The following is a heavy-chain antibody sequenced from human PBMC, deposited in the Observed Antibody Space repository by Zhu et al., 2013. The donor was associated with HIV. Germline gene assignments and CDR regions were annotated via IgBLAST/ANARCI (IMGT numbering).Heavy chain of an antibody. Sequence: QVQLVQSGAEVKKPGASVKVSCKASGYTFTGYYMHWVRQAPGQGLEWMGWINPNSGGTNYAQKFQGWVTMTRDTSISTAYMELSRLRSDDTAVYYCARTPFSGSYSHYGMDVWGQGTTVTVSS. J-gene: IGHJ6*02. CDR2: INPNSGGT. CDR3: ARTPFSGSYSHYGMDV. D-gene: IGHD1-26*01. V-gene: IGHV1-2*04. CDR1: GYTFTGYY.